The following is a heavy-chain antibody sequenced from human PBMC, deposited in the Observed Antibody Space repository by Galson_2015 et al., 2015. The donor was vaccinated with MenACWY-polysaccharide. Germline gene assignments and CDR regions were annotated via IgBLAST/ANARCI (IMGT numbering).Heavy chain of an antibody. CDR1: GSRFSNSG. Sequence: SLRLSCAASGSRFSNSGMHWVRQAPGEGLEWVAVIQYDGSNKVYADSVKGRFTISRDNSKNTVFLEMNTLGVEDTAVYYCAREGSRIVFHAFDIWGQGTMVTVSS. V-gene: IGHV3-33*01. CDR3: AREGSRIVFHAFDI. CDR2: IQYDGSNK. D-gene: IGHD2-2*01. J-gene: IGHJ3*02.